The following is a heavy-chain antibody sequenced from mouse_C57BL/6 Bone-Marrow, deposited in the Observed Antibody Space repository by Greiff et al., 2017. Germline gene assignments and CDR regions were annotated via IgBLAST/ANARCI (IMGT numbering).Heavy chain of an antibody. CDR1: GFTFNTYA. CDR2: IRSKSSNYET. Sequence: EVQLVESGGGLVQPKGSLKLSCAASGFTFNTYAMHWVRQAPGKGLEWVGRIRSKSSNYETYYAVSVKDRFTISRDDSQRMLYLQMNNLKTEDTAMYDCVGGGFGYWGQGTLVTVSA. CDR3: VGGGFGY. V-gene: IGHV10-3*01. J-gene: IGHJ3*01.